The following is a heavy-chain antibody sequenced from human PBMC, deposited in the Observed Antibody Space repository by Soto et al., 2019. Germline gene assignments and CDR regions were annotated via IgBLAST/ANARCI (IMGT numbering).Heavy chain of an antibody. Sequence: QVQVVESEGGVVQPGRSLRLSCAASGFTFSSFAFHWVRQAPGKGLEWVTAISYNGINIYYADSVKGRFTISRDNSKNTLYLQMNSLRAEDTARYYCARGGAVASSWYFDLWGRGTLVTVSS. V-gene: IGHV3-30-3*01. CDR2: ISYNGINI. CDR1: GFTFSSFA. D-gene: IGHD6-19*01. J-gene: IGHJ2*01. CDR3: ARGGAVASSWYFDL.